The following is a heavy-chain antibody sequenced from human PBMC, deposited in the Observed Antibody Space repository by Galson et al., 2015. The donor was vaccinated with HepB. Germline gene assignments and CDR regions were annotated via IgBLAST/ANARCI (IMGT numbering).Heavy chain of an antibody. CDR2: ISYAGNNK. D-gene: IGHD3-3*01. Sequence: SLRLSCAASGLTLSRNPMHWVRQAPGKGLEWVAVISYAGNNKYYANSVKGRFTISRDNSENTPYLQMDSLRPDDTAVYYCSSGMLPFLEWLSFDYWGQGSVVSVSS. CDR3: SSGMLPFLEWLSFDY. V-gene: IGHV3-30-3*01. CDR1: GLTLSRNP. J-gene: IGHJ4*02.